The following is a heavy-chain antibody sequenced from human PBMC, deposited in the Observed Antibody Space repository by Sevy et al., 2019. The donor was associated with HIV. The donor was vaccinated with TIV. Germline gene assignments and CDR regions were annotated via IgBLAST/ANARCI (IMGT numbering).Heavy chain of an antibody. V-gene: IGHV3-30*18. J-gene: IGHJ6*02. CDR3: AKDQGAHYYYGMDV. CDR2: ISYDGSNK. CDR1: GFTFSGFG. Sequence: GGSLRLSCAAFGFTFSGFGMHWVRQAPGKGLEWVALISYDGSNKYYADSVKGRITISRDKSKNTLYLQMNSLRGEDTAVYYCAKDQGAHYYYGMDVWGQGTTVTVSS.